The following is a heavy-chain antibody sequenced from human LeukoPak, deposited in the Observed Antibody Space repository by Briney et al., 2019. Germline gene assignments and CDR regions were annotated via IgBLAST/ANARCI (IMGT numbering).Heavy chain of an antibody. Sequence: GGSLRLSCAASEFSVGSNYMTWVRQAPGKGLEWVSLIYSGGSTYYADSVKGRFTISRDDSKNTAYLQMNSLKTEDTAVYYCKAMATQGFDYWGQGTLVTVSS. J-gene: IGHJ4*02. D-gene: IGHD5-18*01. V-gene: IGHV3-66*01. CDR2: IYSGGST. CDR1: EFSVGSNY. CDR3: KAMATQGFDY.